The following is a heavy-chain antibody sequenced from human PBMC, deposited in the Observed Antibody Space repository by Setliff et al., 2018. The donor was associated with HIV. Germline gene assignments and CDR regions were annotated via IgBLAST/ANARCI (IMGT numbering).Heavy chain of an antibody. J-gene: IGHJ5*02. CDR2: IFYSGSS. CDR3: ARSLDYSGSGSYYVGWFDL. CDR1: GGSISSATHY. D-gene: IGHD3-10*01. V-gene: IGHV4-39*07. Sequence: SETLSLTCTVSGGSISSATHYWGWIRQPPGKGLAWIGSIFYSGSSHYNPSLKSRAIISVDTSKNQFSLRLSSVTAADTAVYYCARSLDYSGSGSYYVGWFDLWGQGIPVTVSS.